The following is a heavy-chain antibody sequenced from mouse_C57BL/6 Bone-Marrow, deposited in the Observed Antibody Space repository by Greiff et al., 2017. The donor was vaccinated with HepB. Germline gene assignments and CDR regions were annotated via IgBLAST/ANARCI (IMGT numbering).Heavy chain of an antibody. J-gene: IGHJ4*01. Sequence: VQLKESGAELVRPGASVKLSCTASGFNIKDDYMHWVKQRPEQGLEWIGWIDPENGDTEYASKFQGKATITADTSSNTAYLQLSSLTSEDTAVYYCTTSDYGSSYRYAMDYWGQGTSVTVSS. D-gene: IGHD1-1*01. V-gene: IGHV14-4*01. CDR1: GFNIKDDY. CDR2: IDPENGDT. CDR3: TTSDYGSSYRYAMDY.